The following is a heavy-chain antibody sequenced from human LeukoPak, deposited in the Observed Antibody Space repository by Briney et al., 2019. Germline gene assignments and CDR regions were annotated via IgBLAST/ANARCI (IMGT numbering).Heavy chain of an antibody. CDR3: ARAENWNDSPFDY. CDR1: GFTFSSYA. Sequence: GGSLRLSCAASGFTFSSYAMHWVRQAPGKGLEWVAVISYDGSNKYYADSVKGRFTISRDNSKNTLYLQMSSLRAEDTAVYYCARAENWNDSPFDYWGQGTLVTVSS. V-gene: IGHV3-30-3*01. D-gene: IGHD1-1*01. CDR2: ISYDGSNK. J-gene: IGHJ4*02.